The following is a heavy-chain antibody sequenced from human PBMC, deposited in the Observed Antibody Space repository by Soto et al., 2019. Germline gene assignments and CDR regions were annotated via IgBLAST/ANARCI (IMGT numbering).Heavy chain of an antibody. V-gene: IGHV3-33*01. Sequence: QEQLVESGGGMVHPGTSLRLSCVTSGITLAAHGMHWARQAPGKGLEWVALSWYDGKTFYGDSVKGRFTISRDTSTVLLDMRSLRPDDTAVYLCARVRNNNDKRLDVWGRGTTVIVS. CDR2: SWYDGKT. J-gene: IGHJ6*02. D-gene: IGHD2-8*01. CDR3: ARVRNNNDKRLDV. CDR1: GITLAAHG.